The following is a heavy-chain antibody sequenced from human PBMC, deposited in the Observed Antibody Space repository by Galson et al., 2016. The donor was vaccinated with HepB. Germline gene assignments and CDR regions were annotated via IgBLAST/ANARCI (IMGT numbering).Heavy chain of an antibody. CDR3: ATVPGWESGIYDH. V-gene: IGHV4-39*02. D-gene: IGHD1-26*01. CDR2: IYYVGRA. Sequence: ETLSLTCRVSGDSIGSSSYHWAWIRQPPGKGLEWIGSIYYVGRAYYRSSLKSRLTMSLDPAKNHISLNLTSVTAADTAVYYCATVPGWESGIYDHWGQGTLVSVSS. CDR1: GDSIGSSSYH. J-gene: IGHJ4*02.